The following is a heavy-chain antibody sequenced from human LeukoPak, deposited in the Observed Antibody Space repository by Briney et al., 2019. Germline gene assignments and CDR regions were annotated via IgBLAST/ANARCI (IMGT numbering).Heavy chain of an antibody. D-gene: IGHD2-2*01. CDR1: GFTFSSYT. Sequence: GGSLRLPCEGSGFTFSSYTMIWVRQAPGKGLEWLTSISSTSSYIYYADSVEGRFTISRDNAKNSLYLQMNSLRAEDTAVYYCANHLACGSTSCPPFDYWGQGTLVTVSS. J-gene: IGHJ4*02. V-gene: IGHV3-21*01. CDR2: ISSTSSYI. CDR3: ANHLACGSTSCPPFDY.